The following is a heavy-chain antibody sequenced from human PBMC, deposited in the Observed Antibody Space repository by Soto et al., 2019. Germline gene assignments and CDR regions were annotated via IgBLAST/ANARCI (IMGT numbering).Heavy chain of an antibody. J-gene: IGHJ4*02. CDR3: AKEGSPKVCRWDDK. V-gene: IGHV3-30*18. CDR2: ISHEGGTQ. D-gene: IGHD1-26*01. CDR1: GFTFSDYG. Sequence: GGSLRLSCAASGFTFSDYGIDWIRQAPGKGLEWVAVISHEGGTQYYADSVRGRFTVSRDNSKNILYLQMDSLRPEDTAVYFCAKEGSPKVCRWDDKWGQGTLVTVS.